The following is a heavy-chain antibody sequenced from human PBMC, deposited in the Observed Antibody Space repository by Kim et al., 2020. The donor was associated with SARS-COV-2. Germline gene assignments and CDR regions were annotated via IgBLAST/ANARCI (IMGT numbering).Heavy chain of an antibody. CDR3: AKERNDILNGYPVGMDV. V-gene: IGHV3-64D*06. CDR1: GFTFNNYL. CDR2: ITSNGGST. Sequence: GGSLRLSCSASGFTFNNYLMHWVRQATGKGLEFVSAITSNGGSTSYADSVKGRFTISRDNSKNTLYLQMSSLRGVDTAVYYCAKERNDILNGYPVGMDV. D-gene: IGHD3-9*01. J-gene: IGHJ6*01.